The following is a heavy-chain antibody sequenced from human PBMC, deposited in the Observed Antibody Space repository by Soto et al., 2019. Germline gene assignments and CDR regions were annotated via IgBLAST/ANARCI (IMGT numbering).Heavy chain of an antibody. J-gene: IGHJ4*02. CDR2: IYYSGST. Sequence: SETLSLTCTVSGGSISSGDYYWSWIRQPPGKGLEWIGYIYYSGSTYYNPSLKSRVTISVDTSKNQFSLKLSSVTAADTAVYYCARGIEMATGKYFDYWGQGTLVTVSS. V-gene: IGHV4-30-4*01. CDR1: GGSISSGDYY. CDR3: ARGIEMATGKYFDY. D-gene: IGHD5-12*01.